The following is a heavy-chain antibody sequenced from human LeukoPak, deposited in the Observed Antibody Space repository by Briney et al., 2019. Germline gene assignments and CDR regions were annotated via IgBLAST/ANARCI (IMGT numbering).Heavy chain of an antibody. Sequence: GASVKVSCKASGGTFSSYAISWVRQAPGQGLEWMGRIIPIFGTANYAQKFQGRVTITTDESTSTAYMELSSLRSENTAVYYCARVPPVNPNWFDPWGQGTLVTVSS. J-gene: IGHJ5*02. V-gene: IGHV1-69*05. CDR3: ARVPPVNPNWFDP. CDR1: GGTFSSYA. CDR2: IIPIFGTA.